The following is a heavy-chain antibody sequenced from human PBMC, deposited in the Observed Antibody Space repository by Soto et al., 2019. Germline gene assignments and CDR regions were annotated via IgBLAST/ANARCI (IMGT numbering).Heavy chain of an antibody. D-gene: IGHD5-12*01. CDR2: ISSSSSTI. CDR3: ASDNSGYDPHVYH. CDR1: GFTFSSYS. J-gene: IGHJ4*02. Sequence: PGGSLRLSCAACGFTFSSYSMNWVRQAPGKGLEWVSYISSSSSTIYYADSVKGRFTISRDNAKNSLYLQMNSLRAEDTAVYYCASDNSGYDPHVYHWGQGALVTV. V-gene: IGHV3-48*01.